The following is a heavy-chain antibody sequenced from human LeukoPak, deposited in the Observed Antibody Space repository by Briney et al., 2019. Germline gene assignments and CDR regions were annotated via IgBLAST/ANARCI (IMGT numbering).Heavy chain of an antibody. CDR1: GFTVSSNY. Sequence: PGGSLRLSCAASGFTVSSNYMSWVRQAPGKGLEYVSAISSNGGSTYYANSVKGRFTISRDNSKNTLYLQMGSLRAEDMAVYYCARVSCSSTSCIRGAFDIWGQGTMVTVSS. D-gene: IGHD2-2*01. V-gene: IGHV3-64*01. J-gene: IGHJ3*02. CDR3: ARVSCSSTSCIRGAFDI. CDR2: ISSNGGST.